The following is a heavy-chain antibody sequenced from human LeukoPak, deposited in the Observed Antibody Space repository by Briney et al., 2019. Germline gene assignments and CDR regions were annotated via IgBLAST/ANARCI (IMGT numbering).Heavy chain of an antibody. CDR3: ARGYSSSGNYFDY. V-gene: IGHV4-59*01. CDR2: VFDSGGT. D-gene: IGHD6-13*01. J-gene: IGHJ4*02. Sequence: SETLSLTCTVPGGSISNYWWSWIRQPPGKGLEWIGYVFDSGGTNYNPSLKSRVTISVDTSKKQFSLKLSSVTAADTAVYYCARGYSSSGNYFDYWGQGTLVTVSS. CDR1: GGSISNYW.